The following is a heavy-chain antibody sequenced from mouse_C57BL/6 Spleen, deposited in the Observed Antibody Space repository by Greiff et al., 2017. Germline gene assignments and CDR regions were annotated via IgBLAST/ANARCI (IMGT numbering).Heavy chain of an antibody. CDR1: GYAFSSSW. CDR2: IYPGDGDT. Sequence: QVQLQQSGPELVKPGASVKISCKASGYAFSSSWMNWVKQRPGKGLEWIGRIYPGDGDTSYNGKFKGKATLTADKSSSTAYMQLSSLTSEDSAVYFCARGSLDDWGQGTTLTVSS. V-gene: IGHV1-82*01. J-gene: IGHJ2*01. D-gene: IGHD1-1*01. CDR3: ARGSLDD.